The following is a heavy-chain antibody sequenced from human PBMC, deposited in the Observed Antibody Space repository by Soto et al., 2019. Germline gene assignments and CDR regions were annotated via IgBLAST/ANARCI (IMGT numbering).Heavy chain of an antibody. J-gene: IGHJ4*02. Sequence: SVKVSCKASGGTFSSYTISWVRQAPGQGLEWMGRIIPILGIANYAQKFQGRVTITADKSTSTAYMELSSLRSEDTAVYYCASMGEYSYGYGFDYWGQGTLVTVSS. CDR2: IIPILGIA. CDR1: GGTFSSYT. CDR3: ASMGEYSYGYGFDY. D-gene: IGHD5-18*01. V-gene: IGHV1-69*02.